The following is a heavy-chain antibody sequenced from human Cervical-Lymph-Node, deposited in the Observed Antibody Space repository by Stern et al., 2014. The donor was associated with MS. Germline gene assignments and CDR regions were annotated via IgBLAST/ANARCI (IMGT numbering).Heavy chain of an antibody. D-gene: IGHD3-10*01. Sequence: VQLEESGAEVKEPGSSVKVSCKATGGTFSSYGLSWVRQAPGQGLEWLGGVIPFFGITNYAQKFLGRVTITADKSTSTAYMELRSLRSEDTAIYYCARTYYYGSGTYQYFYYGMDVWGQGTTVSVSS. J-gene: IGHJ6*02. CDR3: ARTYYYGSGTYQYFYYGMDV. CDR2: VIPFFGIT. CDR1: GGTFSSYG. V-gene: IGHV1-69*17.